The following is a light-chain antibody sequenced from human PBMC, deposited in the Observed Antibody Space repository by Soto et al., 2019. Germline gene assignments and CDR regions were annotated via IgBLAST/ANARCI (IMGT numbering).Light chain of an antibody. V-gene: IGLV2-14*01. CDR2: EVS. J-gene: IGLJ1*01. CDR3: NSQRSSGTRV. CDR1: ISDVGGYKH. Sequence: QSALTQPASLSGSPGQSITISCTGTISDVGGYKHVSWYQHHPGKAPKLMIYEVSNRPSGVSNRFSGSKSGYTASLTISGLQAEDEADYYCNSQRSSGTRVFGTGTKVTVL.